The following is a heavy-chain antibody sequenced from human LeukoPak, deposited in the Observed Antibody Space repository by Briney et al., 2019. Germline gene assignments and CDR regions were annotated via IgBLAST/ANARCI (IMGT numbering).Heavy chain of an antibody. D-gene: IGHD2-21*01. J-gene: IGHJ3*02. Sequence: PSETLSLTCTVSGASISSGRYYWSWIRQHPGKGLEWIGYISNSGTAHYNPSLESRVTISGDASENHFSLNLASVTAADTAIYYCARDYGDSYDAFDIWGQGTVVTVSS. CDR2: ISNSGTA. CDR1: GASISSGRYY. CDR3: ARDYGDSYDAFDI. V-gene: IGHV4-31*03.